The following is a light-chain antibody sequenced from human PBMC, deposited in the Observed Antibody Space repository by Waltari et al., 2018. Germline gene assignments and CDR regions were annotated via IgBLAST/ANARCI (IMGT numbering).Light chain of an antibody. CDR2: NHD. V-gene: IGLV1-44*01. CDR3: AAWDDTLNGWV. CDR1: SSTIGPNT. Sequence: QSVLTQPPSASWAPGKRVTLSCSGSSSTIGPNTDSWYQHFPGTAPKLIIYNHDQRPSGVSDRLSGSKSATSASLAISGLRSEDEAQYYCAAWDDTLNGWVFGGGTNLNVL. J-gene: IGLJ3*02.